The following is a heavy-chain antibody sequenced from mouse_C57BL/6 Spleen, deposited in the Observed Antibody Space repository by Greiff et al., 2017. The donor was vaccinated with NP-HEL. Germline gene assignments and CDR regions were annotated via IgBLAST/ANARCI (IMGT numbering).Heavy chain of an antibody. V-gene: IGHV5-17*01. CDR1: GFTFSDYG. Sequence: DVKLVESGGGLVKPGGSLKLSCAASGFTFSDYGMHWVRQAPEKGLEWVAYISSGSSTIYYADTVKGRFTISRDNAKNTLFLQMTSLRSEDTAMYYCARREGYDRAWFAYWGQGTLVTVSA. CDR2: ISSGSSTI. D-gene: IGHD2-2*01. J-gene: IGHJ3*01. CDR3: ARREGYDRAWFAY.